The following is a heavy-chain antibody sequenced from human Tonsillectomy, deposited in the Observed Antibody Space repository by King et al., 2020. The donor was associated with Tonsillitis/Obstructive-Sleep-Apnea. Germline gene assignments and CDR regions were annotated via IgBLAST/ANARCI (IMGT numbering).Heavy chain of an antibody. Sequence: QVQLVESGGGVVQPGRSLRLSCAASGFTFSGYGMHWVRQAPGKGLEWVAVIWYDGSNKYYADSVKGRFTISRDNSKNTLYLQMNSLRAEDTAVYYCARDGSTHQLATFDYWGQGTLVTVSS. J-gene: IGHJ4*02. V-gene: IGHV3-33*01. D-gene: IGHD6-13*01. CDR1: GFTFSGYG. CDR3: ARDGSTHQLATFDY. CDR2: IWYDGSNK.